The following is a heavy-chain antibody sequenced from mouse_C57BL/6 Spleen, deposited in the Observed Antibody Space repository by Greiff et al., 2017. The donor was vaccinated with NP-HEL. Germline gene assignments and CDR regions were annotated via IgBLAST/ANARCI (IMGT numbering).Heavy chain of an antibody. CDR1: GYTFTSYW. Sequence: QVQLQQPGAELVMPGASVKLSCKASGYTFTSYWMHWVKQRPGQGLEWIGEIDPSDSYTNYNQKFKGKSTLTVDKSSSTAYMQLSSLTSEDSAVYYCARGRDYWGQGTLVTVSA. CDR3: ARGRDY. CDR2: IDPSDSYT. V-gene: IGHV1-69*01. J-gene: IGHJ3*01.